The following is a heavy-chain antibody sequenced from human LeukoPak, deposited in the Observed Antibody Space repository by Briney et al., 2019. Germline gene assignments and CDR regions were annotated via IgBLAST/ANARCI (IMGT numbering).Heavy chain of an antibody. Sequence: GGSLRLSCAASGFTFSSYSMNWVRQAPGKGLEWVSSISSSSSYIYYADSVKGRFTISRNNAKNSLYLHMNSLRAEDTAVYYCARGLGIYYYYMDVWGKGTTVTVSS. V-gene: IGHV3-21*01. D-gene: IGHD1-14*01. J-gene: IGHJ6*03. CDR3: ARGLGIYYYYMDV. CDR1: GFTFSSYS. CDR2: ISSSSSYI.